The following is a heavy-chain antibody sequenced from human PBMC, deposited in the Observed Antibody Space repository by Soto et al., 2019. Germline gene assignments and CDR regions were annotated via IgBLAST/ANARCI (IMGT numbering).Heavy chain of an antibody. CDR2: ISGSGAYI. Sequence: PGGSLRLSCAASGFPFSDHAMSWVRQAPGKGLEWVSGISGSGAYIYYADSVKGRFTISRDNSKNMLYLQMNSLRAEDTAVYYCAKDVYKQPPSGWFDPWGQGTPVTVSS. D-gene: IGHD1-20*01. CDR1: GFPFSDHA. V-gene: IGHV3-23*01. CDR3: AKDVYKQPPSGWFDP. J-gene: IGHJ5*02.